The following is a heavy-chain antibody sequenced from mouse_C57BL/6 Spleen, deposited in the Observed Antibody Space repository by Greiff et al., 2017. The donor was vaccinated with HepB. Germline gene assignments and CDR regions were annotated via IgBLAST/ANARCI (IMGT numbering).Heavy chain of an antibody. V-gene: IGHV1-4*01. CDR2: INPSSGYT. J-gene: IGHJ2*01. CDR3: ARGRGNYDVDY. D-gene: IGHD2-1*01. CDR1: GYTFTSYT. Sequence: LVESGAELARPGASVKMSCKASGYTFTSYTMHWVKQRPGQGLEWIGYINPSSGYTKYNQKFKDKATLTADKSSSTAYMQLSSLTSEDSAVYYCARGRGNYDVDYWGQGTTLTVSS.